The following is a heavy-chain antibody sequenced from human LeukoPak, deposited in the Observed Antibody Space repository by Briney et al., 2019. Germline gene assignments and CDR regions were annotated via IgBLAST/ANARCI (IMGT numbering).Heavy chain of an antibody. D-gene: IGHD3-3*01. V-gene: IGHV1-69*05. J-gene: IGHJ4*02. CDR1: GXXFSSYA. CDR2: IISICGTA. CDR3: ASARYYDFWSGYYFFDY. Sequence: XAXGXXFSSYAISWVRQAPGQGLEWMGGIISICGTANYAQTFQGRVTITRDKSKSTAYMEVSRLRSEDRAVYYCASARYYDFWSGYYFFDYWGQGTLVTVSS.